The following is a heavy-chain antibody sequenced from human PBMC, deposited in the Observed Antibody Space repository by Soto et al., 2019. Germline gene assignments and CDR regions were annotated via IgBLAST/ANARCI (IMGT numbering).Heavy chain of an antibody. CDR3: ARVGYCTNGVCYGMDV. D-gene: IGHD2-8*01. Sequence: PSESTALTCAVYGGCVKGYYWSWIRQPPGKGLEWIGEINHSGSTNYNPSLKSRVTISVDTSKNQFSLKLSSVTAADTAVYYCARVGYCTNGVCYGMDVWGQGTTVTVSS. V-gene: IGHV4-34*01. CDR1: GGCVKGYY. CDR2: INHSGST. J-gene: IGHJ6*02.